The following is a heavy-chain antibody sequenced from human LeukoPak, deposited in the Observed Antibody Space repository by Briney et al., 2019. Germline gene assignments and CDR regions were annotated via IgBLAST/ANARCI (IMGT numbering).Heavy chain of an antibody. J-gene: IGHJ4*02. Sequence: SGTLSLTCTVSNGSITFSNWRGWVRQSPGKGLEWIGEIYLSGGTNYNPSLKSRVTLSADKPKNQFSLTLISVTAADTAVYYCARELVVRSAADWGQGTLVTVSP. CDR2: IYLSGGT. V-gene: IGHV4-4*02. D-gene: IGHD2-15*01. CDR1: NGSITFSNW. CDR3: ARELVVRSAAD.